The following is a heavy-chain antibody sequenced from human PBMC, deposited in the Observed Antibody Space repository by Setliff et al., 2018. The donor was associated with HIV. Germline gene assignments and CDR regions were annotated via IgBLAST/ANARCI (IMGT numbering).Heavy chain of an antibody. CDR1: GYTFTHYA. D-gene: IGHD4-4*01. V-gene: IGHV1-3*01. CDR2: INAGNGDT. J-gene: IGHJ6*02. Sequence: KVSCKASGYTFTHYAMHWVRQAPGQRLEWMGWINAGNGDTKYSQKFQGRVTFTWDTSASTAYMELGSLRSEDTALYYCARDSGDDYSDYYYYGMDVWGQGTTVTVSS. CDR3: ARDSGDDYSDYYYYGMDV.